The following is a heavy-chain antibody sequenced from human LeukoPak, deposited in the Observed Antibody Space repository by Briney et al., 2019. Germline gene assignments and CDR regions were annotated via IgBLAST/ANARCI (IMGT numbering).Heavy chain of an antibody. Sequence: GGSLRLSCAASGFTFSSSEMNWVRQAPGKGLEWVSYISSSGSTIYYADSVKGRFTISRDNAKNSLYLQMNSLRAEDTAVYYCARSPYSSGYSDYWGQGTLVTVSS. CDR2: ISSSGSTI. J-gene: IGHJ4*02. D-gene: IGHD3-22*01. CDR1: GFTFSSSE. V-gene: IGHV3-48*03. CDR3: ARSPYSSGYSDY.